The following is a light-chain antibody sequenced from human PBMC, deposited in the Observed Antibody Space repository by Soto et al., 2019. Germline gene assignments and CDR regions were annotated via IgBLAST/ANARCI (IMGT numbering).Light chain of an antibody. CDR1: SSDVGSYTL. Sequence: QSALTQSASVSGSPGQSITISCTGTSSDVGSYTLVSWYQQHPGKAPKLMIYEGSKRHSGVSNRFSGSKSGNTASLTISGLQAEDEADYYCCSYAGSSTYVFGTGTKLTVL. CDR3: CSYAGSSTYV. J-gene: IGLJ1*01. V-gene: IGLV2-23*01. CDR2: EGS.